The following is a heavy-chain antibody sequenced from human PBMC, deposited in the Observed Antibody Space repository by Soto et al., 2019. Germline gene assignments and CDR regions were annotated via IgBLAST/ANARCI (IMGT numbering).Heavy chain of an antibody. V-gene: IGHV5-10-1*01. D-gene: IGHD3-22*01. Sequence: PGESLKISCKGSGYSFTSYWISWVRQMPGKGLEWMGRIDPSDSYTNYSPSFQGHVTISADKSISTAYLQWSSLKASDTAMYYCARQSKYYDSSGYYSPLDYWGQGTLVTVSS. CDR1: GYSFTSYW. CDR2: IDPSDSYT. J-gene: IGHJ4*02. CDR3: ARQSKYYDSSGYYSPLDY.